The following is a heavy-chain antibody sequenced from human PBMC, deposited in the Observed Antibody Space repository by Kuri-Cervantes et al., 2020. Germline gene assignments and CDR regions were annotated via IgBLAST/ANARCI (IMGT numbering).Heavy chain of an antibody. CDR3: ARSVVCGGDCYLDY. Sequence: ASVKVSCKASGYTFTGYYMHWVRQAPGQGLEWMGWMNPNSGNTGYAQKFQGRVTMTRNTSISTAYMELSSLRSEDTAVYYCARSVVCGGDCYLDYWGQGTLVTVSS. D-gene: IGHD2-21*02. CDR2: MNPNSGNT. V-gene: IGHV1-8*02. CDR1: GYTFTGYY. J-gene: IGHJ4*02.